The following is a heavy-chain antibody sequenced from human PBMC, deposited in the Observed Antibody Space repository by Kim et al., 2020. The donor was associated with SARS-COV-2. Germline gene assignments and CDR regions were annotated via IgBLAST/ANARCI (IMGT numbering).Heavy chain of an antibody. CDR1: GYTFTSYY. J-gene: IGHJ6*02. V-gene: IGHV1-46*01. Sequence: ASVKVSCKASGYTFTSYYMHWVRQAPGQGLEWMGIINPSGGSTSYAQKFQGRVTMTRDTSTSTVYMELSSLSAEDTAVYYCARVGEGSYSGSSSFMGGGYYYYGMDVWGQGTTVTVSS. D-gene: IGHD1-26*01. CDR3: ARVGEGSYSGSSSFMGGGYYYYGMDV. CDR2: INPSGGST.